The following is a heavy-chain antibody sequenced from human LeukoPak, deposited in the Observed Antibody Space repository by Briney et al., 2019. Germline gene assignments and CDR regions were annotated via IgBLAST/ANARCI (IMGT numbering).Heavy chain of an antibody. CDR1: GFTFSSYG. J-gene: IGHJ4*02. CDR3: AKDNDSSSFFDY. Sequence: PGGSLRLSCAASGFTFSSYGMHWVRQAPGKGLEWVAVISYDGSNKYYADSVKGRFTISRDNSKNTLYLQMNSLRAEDTAVYYCAKDNDSSSFFDYWGQGTLVTVSS. D-gene: IGHD6-13*01. CDR2: ISYDGSNK. V-gene: IGHV3-30*18.